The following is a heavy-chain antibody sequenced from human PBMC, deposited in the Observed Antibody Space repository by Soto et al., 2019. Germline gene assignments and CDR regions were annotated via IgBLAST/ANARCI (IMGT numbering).Heavy chain of an antibody. CDR3: VRDVSVCSGSFGGY. CDR2: ISTYTGNT. J-gene: IGHJ4*02. CDR1: GYTFNTYG. D-gene: IGHD3-10*02. Sequence: QVPLVQSGPELKKPGAAVRVSCKASGYTFNTYGLSWVRQATGQGLEWMGWISTYTGNTAYPQRFQGRVTMDTDTSTSTAYLDLRSLTSEDTAVYYCVRDVSVCSGSFGGYWGQGTLVTVSS. V-gene: IGHV1-18*01.